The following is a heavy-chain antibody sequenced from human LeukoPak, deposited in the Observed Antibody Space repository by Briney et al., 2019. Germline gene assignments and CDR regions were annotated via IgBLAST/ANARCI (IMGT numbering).Heavy chain of an antibody. CDR1: GGSFSGYY. J-gene: IGHJ4*02. D-gene: IGHD2-8*02. V-gene: IGHV4-34*01. Sequence: SETLSLTCAVYGGSFSGYYWSWIRQPPGKGLEWIGEINHSGSTNYNPSLKSRVTISVDTSKNQFSLKLSSVTAADTAVYYCARGYWYLVYWGQGTLVTASS. CDR2: INHSGST. CDR3: ARGYWYLVY.